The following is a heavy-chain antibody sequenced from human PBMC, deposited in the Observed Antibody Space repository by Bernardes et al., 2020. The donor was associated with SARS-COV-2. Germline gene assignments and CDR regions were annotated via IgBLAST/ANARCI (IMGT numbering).Heavy chain of an antibody. J-gene: IGHJ3*02. CDR2: IIPLFGTT. V-gene: IGHV1-69*13. CDR1: GNTFTSYA. D-gene: IGHD1-26*01. CDR3: ARSGTYPDAFDI. Sequence: SVKVSCKTSGNTFTSYAVIWVRQAPGQGLECMGGIIPLFGTTNYAQNFQGRVTIAADESTSTVYMELSSLRSEDTAMYYRARSGTYPDAFDIWGQGTMVNVSS.